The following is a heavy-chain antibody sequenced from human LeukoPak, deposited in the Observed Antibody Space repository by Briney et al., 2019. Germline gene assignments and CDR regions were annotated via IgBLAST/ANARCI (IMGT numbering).Heavy chain of an antibody. J-gene: IGHJ4*02. Sequence: ASVKVSCKASGYTFTSYGISWVRQAPGQGLEWMGWISAYNGNTNYAQKLQGRVTTTTDTSTSTAYMELRSQRSDDTAVYYCASPGDYGDYRLDYWGQGTLVTVSS. V-gene: IGHV1-18*01. CDR1: GYTFTSYG. CDR3: ASPGDYGDYRLDY. CDR2: ISAYNGNT. D-gene: IGHD4-17*01.